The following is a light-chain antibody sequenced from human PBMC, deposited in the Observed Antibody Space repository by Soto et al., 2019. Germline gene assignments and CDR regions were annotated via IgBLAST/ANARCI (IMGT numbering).Light chain of an antibody. Sequence: DIQMTQSPSTLSASVGDRVTITCRASQSISSWLAWYQQKPGKAPKLLIYDASSLESGVPSRFSGSGSGTDFTLTISRLEPEDFAVYYCQQYGISPPNTFGQGTRLEIK. CDR1: QSISSW. CDR2: DAS. J-gene: IGKJ5*01. V-gene: IGKV1-5*01. CDR3: QQYGISPPNT.